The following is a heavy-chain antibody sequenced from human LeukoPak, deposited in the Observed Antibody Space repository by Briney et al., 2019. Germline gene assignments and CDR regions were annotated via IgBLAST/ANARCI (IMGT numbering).Heavy chain of an antibody. Sequence: PGGSLRLSCSASGFTFRYYVIHWVRQAPGKGLEYVSTISDNGGNTNYADSVKGRFTISRDNSKNTLYLQMSSLRPEDTAVYYCVKAAGSWYGYFDYWGQGTLVTVSS. J-gene: IGHJ4*02. CDR1: GFTFRYYV. V-gene: IGHV3-64D*06. D-gene: IGHD6-13*01. CDR2: ISDNGGNT. CDR3: VKAAGSWYGYFDY.